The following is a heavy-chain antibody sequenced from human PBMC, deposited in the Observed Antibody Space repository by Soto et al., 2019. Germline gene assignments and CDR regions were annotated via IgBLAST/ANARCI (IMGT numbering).Heavy chain of an antibody. CDR2: ISGSGVTT. D-gene: IGHD3-9*01. V-gene: IGHV3-23*01. CDR1: GFTLSSYA. Sequence: EMHLLESGGDLVQPGGSLRLSCAASGFTLSSYAMTWVRQAPGKGLEYISAISGSGVTTYYADSMKGRFTSSRDNSTNTLYLQMNSLRAEDTAVYYCAQDRDDIGMVDAFEIWGQGTMVTVYS. J-gene: IGHJ3*02. CDR3: AQDRDDIGMVDAFEI.